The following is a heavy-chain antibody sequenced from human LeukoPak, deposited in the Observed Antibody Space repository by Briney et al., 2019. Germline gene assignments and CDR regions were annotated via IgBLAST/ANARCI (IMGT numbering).Heavy chain of an antibody. CDR1: GYTFTSYG. CDR3: ARVLMVRGVMFDY. Sequence: ASVKVSCKASGYTFTSYGISWVRQAPGQGLEWMGWISAYNGNTNYARKLQGRVTITRDTSASTAYMELSSLRSEDMAVYYCARVLMVRGVMFDYWGQGTLVTVSS. D-gene: IGHD3-10*01. J-gene: IGHJ4*02. CDR2: ISAYNGNT. V-gene: IGHV1-18*03.